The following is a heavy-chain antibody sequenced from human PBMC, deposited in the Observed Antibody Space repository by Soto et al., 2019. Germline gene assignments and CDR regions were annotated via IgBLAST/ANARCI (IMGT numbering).Heavy chain of an antibody. CDR2: IYHSGST. D-gene: IGHD1-26*01. J-gene: IGHJ6*02. CDR3: HARGPLPTAGNGEYYYYGMDV. V-gene: IGHV4-30-2*01. CDR1: DDSISSCGQY. Sequence: SVTLSVARGVVDDSISSCGQYCSRIQQPPGKGLEWIGYIYHSGSTYYNPSLKSRVTISVDRSKNQFSLKLSSVTAADTAVYYCHARGPLPTAGNGEYYYYGMDVWGQGTTVTVSS.